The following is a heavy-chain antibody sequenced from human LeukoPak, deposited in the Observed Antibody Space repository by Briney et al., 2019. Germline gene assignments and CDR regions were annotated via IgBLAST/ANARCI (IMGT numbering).Heavy chain of an antibody. CDR2: IYPGDSDT. Sequence: GESLKISCKGSGYRFSEYWTGWVRQMPGKGLEWIGNIYPGDSDTRYSQSFQGQVTISADKSISTAYLQWSSLKASDTGIYYCARRPGVISHIDSWGQGTLVTVSS. D-gene: IGHD3-10*01. CDR3: ARRPGVISHIDS. J-gene: IGHJ4*02. V-gene: IGHV5-51*01. CDR1: GYRFSEYW.